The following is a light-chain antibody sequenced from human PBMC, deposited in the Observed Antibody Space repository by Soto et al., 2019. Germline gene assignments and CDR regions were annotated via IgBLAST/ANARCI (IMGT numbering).Light chain of an antibody. Sequence: EIVLTQSPATLSLSPGERATLSCRASQSVSSYLAWYQQKPGQAPRLLIYDASNKATGIPDRFSGSGSGTDFTLTIRSLEPKDFAVYYCQQRSNWPLTFGGGTKVEIK. J-gene: IGKJ4*01. CDR3: QQRSNWPLT. CDR2: DAS. CDR1: QSVSSY. V-gene: IGKV3-11*01.